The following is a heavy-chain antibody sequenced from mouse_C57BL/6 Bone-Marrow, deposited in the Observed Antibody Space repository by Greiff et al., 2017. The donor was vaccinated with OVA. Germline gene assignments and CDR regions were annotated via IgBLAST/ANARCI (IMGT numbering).Heavy chain of an antibody. D-gene: IGHD1-1*01. J-gene: IGHJ2*01. CDR2: INPSTGGT. CDR3: VRRGMTTVVDFDY. CDR1: GYSFTGYY. V-gene: IGHV1-42*01. Sequence: EVQLQQSGPELVKPGASVKISCKASGYSFTGYYMNWVKQSPEKSLEWIGEINPSTGGTTYNQKFKAKATLTVDKYSSTAYMQLKSLTSEDSAVYYCVRRGMTTVVDFDYWGQGTTLTVSS.